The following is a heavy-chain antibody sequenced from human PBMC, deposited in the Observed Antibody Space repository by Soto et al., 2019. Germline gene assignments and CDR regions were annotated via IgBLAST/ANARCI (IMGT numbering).Heavy chain of an antibody. V-gene: IGHV4-59*08. CDR2: IYYSGST. D-gene: IGHD6-13*01. CDR3: ARHGPIAAAGTVFDY. Sequence: QVQLQESGPGLVKPSETLSLTCTVSGGSISSYYWSWIRQPPGKGLEWIGYIYYSGSTNYNPSLQSRVTISVDTSKNQFSLKLSSVTAADTAVYYCARHGPIAAAGTVFDYWGQGTLVTVSS. J-gene: IGHJ4*02. CDR1: GGSISSYY.